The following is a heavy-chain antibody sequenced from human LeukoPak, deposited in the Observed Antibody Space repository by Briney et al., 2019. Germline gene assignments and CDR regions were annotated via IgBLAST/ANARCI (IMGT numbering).Heavy chain of an antibody. CDR1: GGSISTYY. V-gene: IGHV4-4*07. Sequence: SETLSLTCTVSGGSISTYYWIWIRQPAGKRLEWIGRISTSGGTNYNPSLESRATMSLDTSKNQFSLKVRSVTAADTAVYYCARGLLGGGGDFTHFDYWGQGTLVTVSS. D-gene: IGHD2-21*02. J-gene: IGHJ4*02. CDR3: ARGLLGGGGDFTHFDY. CDR2: ISTSGGT.